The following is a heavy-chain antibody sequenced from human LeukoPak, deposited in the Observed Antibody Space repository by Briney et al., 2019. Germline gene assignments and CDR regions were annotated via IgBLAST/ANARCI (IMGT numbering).Heavy chain of an antibody. J-gene: IGHJ4*02. CDR2: ISGSGGTT. V-gene: IGHV3-23*01. CDR1: EFTFSNYA. D-gene: IGHD4-23*01. Sequence: GGSLRLSCAASEFTFSNYAMSWVRQAPGKGLEWVSVISGSGGTTYSADSVKGRFTISKDNSKNTLYLQMNSLRAEDTAAYYCARERGSSGGNTNGYFDYWGQGALVTVSS. CDR3: ARERGSSGGNTNGYFDY.